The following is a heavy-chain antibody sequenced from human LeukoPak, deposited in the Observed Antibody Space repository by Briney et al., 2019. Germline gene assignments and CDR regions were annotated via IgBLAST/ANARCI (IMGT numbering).Heavy chain of an antibody. CDR3: ARDSDPDVDIVATIWSLYYYMDV. D-gene: IGHD5-12*01. V-gene: IGHV3-21*01. CDR2: ISSSSSYI. CDR1: GFTFSSYS. Sequence: PGGSRRLSCAASGFTFSSYSMNWVRQAPGKGLEWVSSISSSSSYIYYADSVKGRFTISRDNAKNSLYLQMNSLRAEDTAVYYCARDSDPDVDIVATIWSLYYYMDVWGKGTTVTISS. J-gene: IGHJ6*03.